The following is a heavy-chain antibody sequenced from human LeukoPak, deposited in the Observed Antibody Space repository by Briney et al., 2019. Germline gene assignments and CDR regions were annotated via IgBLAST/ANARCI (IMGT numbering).Heavy chain of an antibody. CDR1: GYSFTTFW. Sequence: GESLKISCKCSGYSFTTFWIAWVRQMPGKGLESMGIIYPGDSDTRYSPSFQGQVTISTDTSINTAYLQWSSLKASDTAMYYCALGGAAAPGWFDPWGQGTLVTVSS. CDR2: IYPGDSDT. CDR3: ALGGAAAPGWFDP. V-gene: IGHV5-51*01. D-gene: IGHD6-13*01. J-gene: IGHJ5*02.